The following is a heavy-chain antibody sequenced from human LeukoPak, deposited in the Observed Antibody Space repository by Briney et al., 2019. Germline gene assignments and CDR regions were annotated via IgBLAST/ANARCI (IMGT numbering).Heavy chain of an antibody. Sequence: SETLSLTCTVSGGSISSYYWSWIRQPPGKGLEWIGSIYHSGSTYYNPSLKSRVTISVDTSKNQFSLKLSSVAAADTAVYYCAESQGIAAAGTYWDYWGQGTLVTVSS. D-gene: IGHD6-13*01. CDR3: AESQGIAAAGTYWDY. V-gene: IGHV4-59*08. CDR2: IYHSGST. J-gene: IGHJ4*02. CDR1: GGSISSYY.